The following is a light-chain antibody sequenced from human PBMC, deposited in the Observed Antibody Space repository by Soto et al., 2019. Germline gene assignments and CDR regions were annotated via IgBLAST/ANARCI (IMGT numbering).Light chain of an antibody. J-gene: IGKJ1*01. CDR3: QQSLSTSWT. CDR1: QNITEY. CDR2: AAS. V-gene: IGKV1-39*01. Sequence: DIKMTQSPSSLSASVSDRVTITCRASQNITEYLNWYQQKLGRAPNLLIYAASSSQSGVPSRFSGSGSGTDFTLTISSLQPEDSAIYYCQQSLSTSWTFGQVTKVDIK.